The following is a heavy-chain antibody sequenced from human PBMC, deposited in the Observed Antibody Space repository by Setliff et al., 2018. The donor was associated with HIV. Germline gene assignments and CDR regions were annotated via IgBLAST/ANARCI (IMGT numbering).Heavy chain of an antibody. Sequence: SVKVSCKASGGTFSSYAISWVRQAPGRGLEWMGGIIPILGIANYAQKFQGRVTITADKSTSTAYMELSSLRSEDTAVYYCASTSSTKTLPDAFDIWGQGTMVTVSS. CDR3: ASTSSTKTLPDAFDI. CDR1: GGTFSSYA. J-gene: IGHJ3*02. D-gene: IGHD2-2*01. CDR2: IIPILGIA. V-gene: IGHV1-69*10.